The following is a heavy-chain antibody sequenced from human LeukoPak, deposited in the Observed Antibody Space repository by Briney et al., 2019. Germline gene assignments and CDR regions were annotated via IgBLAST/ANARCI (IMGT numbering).Heavy chain of an antibody. CDR3: AKAPRDFWSGYPLDY. D-gene: IGHD3-3*01. V-gene: IGHV3-48*03. CDR2: ISSSGSTI. J-gene: IGHJ4*02. CDR1: GFTFSSYE. Sequence: GGSLRLSCAASGFTFSSYEMNWVRQAPGKGLEWVSYISSSGSTIYYADSVKGRFTISRDNSKNSLYLQMNSLRTEDTALYYCAKAPRDFWSGYPLDYWGQGTLVTVSS.